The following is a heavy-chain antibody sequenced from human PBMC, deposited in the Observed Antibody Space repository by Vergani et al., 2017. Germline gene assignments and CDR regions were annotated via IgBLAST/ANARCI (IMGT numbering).Heavy chain of an antibody. D-gene: IGHD2-2*02. V-gene: IGHV1-46*01. Sequence: QVQLVQSGAEVKKPGASVKVSCKASGYTFTSYYMHWVRQAPGQGLEWMGIINPSGGSTSYAQKFQGRVTMTRDTSTSTVYMELSSLRSEDTAVYYCAGATRGGYCSSTSCYTFDYWGQGTLVTVSS. CDR3: AGATRGGYCSSTSCYTFDY. J-gene: IGHJ4*02. CDR2: INPSGGST. CDR1: GYTFTSYY.